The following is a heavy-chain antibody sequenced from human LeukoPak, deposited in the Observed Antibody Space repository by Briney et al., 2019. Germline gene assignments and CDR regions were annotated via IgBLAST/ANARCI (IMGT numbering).Heavy chain of an antibody. CDR1: GGSISSYY. D-gene: IGHD2-15*01. V-gene: IGHV4-59*01. CDR3: ARGARVARGAFDI. Sequence: SETLSLTCTVSGGSISSYYWSWIRQPPGRGLEGFGYIYYSGSTNYNPSLKSRVTISADTSKNQFSLKLSSVTAADTAVYYCARGARVARGAFDIWGQGTMVTVSS. CDR2: IYYSGST. J-gene: IGHJ3*02.